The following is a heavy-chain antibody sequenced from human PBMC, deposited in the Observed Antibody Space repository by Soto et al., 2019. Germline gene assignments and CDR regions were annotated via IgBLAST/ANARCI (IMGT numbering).Heavy chain of an antibody. V-gene: IGHV3-33*01. CDR1: GFTFSSYG. CDR2: IWYDGSNK. D-gene: IGHD2-2*01. CDR3: ARDRDIVVVPAANYYYYYYMDV. Sequence: PGGSLRLSCAASGFTFSSYGMHWVRQAPGKGLEWVAVIWYDGSNKYYADSVKGRFTISRDNSKNTLYLQMDSLRAEDTAVYYCARDRDIVVVPAANYYYYYYMDVWGYGTTVTVSS. J-gene: IGHJ6*03.